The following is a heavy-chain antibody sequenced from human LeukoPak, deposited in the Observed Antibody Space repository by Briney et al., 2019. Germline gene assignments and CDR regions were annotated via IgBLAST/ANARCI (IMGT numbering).Heavy chain of an antibody. J-gene: IGHJ4*02. V-gene: IGHV4-59*01. CDR1: GGSISSYY. D-gene: IGHD6-19*01. CDR3: ARGYSSGWDYFDY. Sequence: SETLSLTCTVSGGSISSYYWSWIRQPPGKGLEWIGYIYYSGSTNYNPSLKSRVTISVDTSKNQFSLKLSSVTAADTAVYYCARGYSSGWDYFDYWGQGTLVTVSS. CDR2: IYYSGST.